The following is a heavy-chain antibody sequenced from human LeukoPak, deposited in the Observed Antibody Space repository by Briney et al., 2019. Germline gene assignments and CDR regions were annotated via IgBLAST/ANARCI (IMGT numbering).Heavy chain of an antibody. CDR3: AADCGGDCYSFDP. V-gene: IGHV4-39*01. Sequence: SKTLSLTCTVSGGSISSSSYYWGWIRQPPGKGLEWIGSIYYSGSTYYNPSLKSRVTISVDTSKNQFSLKLSSVTAADTAVYYCAADCGGDCYSFDPWGQGTLVTVSS. J-gene: IGHJ5*02. CDR2: IYYSGST. D-gene: IGHD2-21*01. CDR1: GGSISSSSYY.